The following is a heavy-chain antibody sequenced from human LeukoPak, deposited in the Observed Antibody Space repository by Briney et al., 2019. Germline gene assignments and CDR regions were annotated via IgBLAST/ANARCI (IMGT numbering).Heavy chain of an antibody. CDR2: INPRNGAT. CDR1: GYTFTGYY. Sequence: ASVKVSCKASGYTFTGYYMHWVRQAPGQGPDWMGYINPRNGATNYSQKFQGRLTMTRDTSISTAYMEVSSLKSDDTAVYYCARDPRDTGGSYDSWGQGTLLTVSS. V-gene: IGHV1-2*02. J-gene: IGHJ5*01. CDR3: ARDPRDTGGSYDS. D-gene: IGHD2-8*02.